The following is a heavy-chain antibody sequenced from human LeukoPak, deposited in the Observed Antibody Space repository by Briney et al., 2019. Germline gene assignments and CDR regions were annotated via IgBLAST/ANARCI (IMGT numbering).Heavy chain of an antibody. V-gene: IGHV4-4*07. Sequence: SETLSLTCTVSGGSISSYYWSWIRQPAGKGREWIGRIYTSGGTHYNPSLKSRVTMSGDTSKNQFSLKLSSVTAADTAVYYCAREEDSGSSLIWGQGTMVTVSS. CDR2: IYTSGGT. CDR1: GGSISSYY. J-gene: IGHJ3*02. CDR3: AREEDSGSSLI. D-gene: IGHD1-26*01.